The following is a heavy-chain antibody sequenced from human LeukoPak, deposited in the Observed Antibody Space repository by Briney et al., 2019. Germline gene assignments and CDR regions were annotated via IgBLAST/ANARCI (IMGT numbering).Heavy chain of an antibody. J-gene: IGHJ4*02. D-gene: IGHD3-22*01. Sequence: GSLRLSCAASGFTVSRNYMSWVRQPPGKGLEWIGYIYYSGSTNYNPSLKSRVTISVDTSKNQFSLKLSSVTAADTAVYYCATTGYYDSSSYFDYWGQGTLVTVSS. CDR3: ATTGYYDSSSYFDY. CDR2: IYYSGST. V-gene: IGHV4-59*02. CDR1: GFTVSRNY.